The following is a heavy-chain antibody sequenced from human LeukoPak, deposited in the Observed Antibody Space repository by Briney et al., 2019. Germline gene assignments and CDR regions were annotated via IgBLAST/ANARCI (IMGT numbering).Heavy chain of an antibody. CDR1: GSSFTSYW. CDR2: IYPGDSDT. J-gene: IGHJ3*02. V-gene: IGHV5-51*01. D-gene: IGHD3-16*01. CDR3: ARHRVSWGSPDAFDI. Sequence: GASLQISYKGSGSSFTSYWIGWVRPMPGKGLEWRGIIYPGDSDTRYSPSFQGQVTISADKSISTAYLQWSSLKASDTAMYYCARHRVSWGSPDAFDIWGQGTMVTVSS.